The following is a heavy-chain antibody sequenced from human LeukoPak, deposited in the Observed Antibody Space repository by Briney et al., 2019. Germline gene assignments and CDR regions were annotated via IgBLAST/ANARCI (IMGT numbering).Heavy chain of an antibody. Sequence: SETLSLTCTVSGYSISSGYYWGWIRQPPGNGLEWIGSIYHSGSTYYNPSLKSRVTISVDTSKNQFSLKLSSVTAADTAVYYCARLRLGELSPYYFDYWGQGTLVTVSS. CDR2: IYHSGST. CDR1: GYSISSGYY. J-gene: IGHJ4*02. CDR3: ARLRLGELSPYYFDY. V-gene: IGHV4-38-2*02. D-gene: IGHD3-16*02.